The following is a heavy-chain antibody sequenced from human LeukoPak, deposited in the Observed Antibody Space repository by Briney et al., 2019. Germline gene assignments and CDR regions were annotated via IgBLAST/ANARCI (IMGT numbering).Heavy chain of an antibody. V-gene: IGHV3-23*01. J-gene: IGHJ4*02. CDR3: AQGYSSGWYPH. CDR2: ISVEGESA. CDR1: GFSVSTSG. Sequence: GGSLRLSCTVSGFSVSTSGMSWVRQAQGKGLQTISAISVEGESAYYADSVKGRFTISRDNSKNTLYLQMNSLRVEDTAVYYCAQGYSSGWYPHWGQGALVSVSS. D-gene: IGHD6-19*01.